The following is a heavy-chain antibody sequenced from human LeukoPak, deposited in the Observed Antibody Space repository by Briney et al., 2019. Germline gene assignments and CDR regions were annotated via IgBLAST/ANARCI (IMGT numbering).Heavy chain of an antibody. CDR1: GGSISSYY. D-gene: IGHD6-19*01. J-gene: IGHJ4*02. CDR2: IYYSGST. V-gene: IGHV4-59*01. Sequence: SETLSLTCTVSGGSISSYYWSWIPQPPGKGLEWIGYIYYSGSTNYNPSLKSRVTISVDTSKNQFSLKLSSVTAADTAVYYCARVHLSSGWYGGSGYYFDYWGQGTLVTVSS. CDR3: ARVHLSSGWYGGSGYYFDY.